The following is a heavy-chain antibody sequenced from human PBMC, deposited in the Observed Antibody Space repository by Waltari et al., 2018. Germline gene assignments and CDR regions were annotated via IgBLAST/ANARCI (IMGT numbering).Heavy chain of an antibody. CDR2: FIPIFGTA. D-gene: IGHD2-15*01. V-gene: IGHV1-69*05. Sequence: QVQLVQSGAEVKKPGSSVKVSCKASGGTFSSYAISWVRQAPGQGLGWMGGFIPIFGTANDAQKFQGRVTITTDESTSTAYMELSSVRSEDTAVYYCARDRGYCSGGSCRLADAFDIWGQGTMVTVSS. CDR1: GGTFSSYA. J-gene: IGHJ3*02. CDR3: ARDRGYCSGGSCRLADAFDI.